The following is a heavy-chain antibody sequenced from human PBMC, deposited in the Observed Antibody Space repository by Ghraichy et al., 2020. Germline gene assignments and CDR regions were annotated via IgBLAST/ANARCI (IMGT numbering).Heavy chain of an antibody. D-gene: IGHD3-3*01. CDR1: GFIVSSNY. V-gene: IGHV3-53*01. CDR2: IYSGGNT. Sequence: GESLNISCAASGFIVSSNYMSWVRQAPGKGLEWVSVIYSGGNTYSADSVKGRFTISRDNSKNTLYLQMNSLRAEDTAVYYCARAYERSYYYGMDVWGQGTTVTVSS. CDR3: ARAYERSYYYGMDV. J-gene: IGHJ6*02.